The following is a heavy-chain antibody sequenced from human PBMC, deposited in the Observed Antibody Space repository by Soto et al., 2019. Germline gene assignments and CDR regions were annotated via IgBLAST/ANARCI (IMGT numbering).Heavy chain of an antibody. CDR3: AGRMGGRDV. CDR1: GLSFNIYW. Sequence: EVQLVESGGGLVQPGGSLRLSCAASGLSFNIYWMHWVRQVPGKGLVWLARINSDGCHTIYVDSVKGRFTISRDNAKSTVFLQTDSLRDEDTGVYHSAGRMGGRDVWGPGATVTVS. D-gene: IGHD1-26*01. J-gene: IGHJ6*02. CDR2: INSDGCHT. V-gene: IGHV3-74*01.